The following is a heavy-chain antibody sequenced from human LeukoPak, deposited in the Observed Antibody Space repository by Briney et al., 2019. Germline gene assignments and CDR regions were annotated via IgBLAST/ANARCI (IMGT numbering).Heavy chain of an antibody. CDR2: IYYSGST. D-gene: IGHD3-9*01. CDR1: GGSNSSYY. Sequence: SETLSLTCTVSGGSNSSYYWSWIRQPPGKGLEWIGYIYYSGSTNYNPSLKSRVTISVDTSKNQFSLKLSSVTAADTAVYYCARVSGYYDILTGYYYYGMDVWGQGTTVTVSS. J-gene: IGHJ6*02. CDR3: ARVSGYYDILTGYYYYGMDV. V-gene: IGHV4-59*01.